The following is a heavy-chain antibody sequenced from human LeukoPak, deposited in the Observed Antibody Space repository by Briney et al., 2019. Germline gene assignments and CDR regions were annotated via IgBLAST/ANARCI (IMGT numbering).Heavy chain of an antibody. Sequence: ASVKVSCKASGSPFTGSYIHWVRKAIGQGPEWIGWINPNSGGADFAQKFQGRVTMTRDTSISTAYMELTRLRSDDTAVYYCARASLPAAYSGQGTLVTVSS. V-gene: IGHV1-2*02. CDR1: GSPFTGSY. D-gene: IGHD2-2*01. CDR3: ARASLPAAY. CDR2: INPNSGGA. J-gene: IGHJ4*02.